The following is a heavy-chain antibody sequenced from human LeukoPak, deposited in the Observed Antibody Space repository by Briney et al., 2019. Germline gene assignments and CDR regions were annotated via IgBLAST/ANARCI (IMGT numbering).Heavy chain of an antibody. CDR1: GYTFTSYD. V-gene: IGHV1-8*01. CDR2: MNPNSGNT. D-gene: IGHD2-2*01. CDR3: ARVVPAAITNWFDP. J-gene: IGHJ5*02. Sequence: GASVKVSCKASGYTFTSYDINWVRQVTGQGLEWMGWMNPNSGNTGYAQKFQGRVTMTRNTSISTAYMELSSLRSEDTAVYYCARVVPAAITNWFDPWGQGTLVTVSS.